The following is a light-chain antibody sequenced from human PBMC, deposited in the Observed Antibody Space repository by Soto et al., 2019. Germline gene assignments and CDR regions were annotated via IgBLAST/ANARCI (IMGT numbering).Light chain of an antibody. Sequence: QSALTQPASVSGSPGQSITISCTGTSSDIGGYNYVSWYQQHPGKAPKLMIYDVTNRPSGVSNRFPGSKSGNTASLTISGLQAEDEADYYCSSYASSTTPHVFGTGTKLTVL. CDR2: DVT. CDR3: SSYASSTTPHV. J-gene: IGLJ1*01. V-gene: IGLV2-14*01. CDR1: SSDIGGYNY.